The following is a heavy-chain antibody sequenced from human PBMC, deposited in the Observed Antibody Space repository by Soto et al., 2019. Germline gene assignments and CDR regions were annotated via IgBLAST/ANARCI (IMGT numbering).Heavy chain of an antibody. CDR1: GGTFSSYA. CDR3: AKCPDPYSSSNYYYYGMDV. D-gene: IGHD6-6*01. Sequence: QVQLVQSGAEVKKPGSSVKVSCKASGGTFSSYAITWVRQAPGQGLEWMGRIIPIFGTTNYAQKFQGRVTXPXDXXPSTAYMDLSSLRSADTAVYSCAKCPDPYSSSNYYYYGMDVWGQGTTVTVSS. V-gene: IGHV1-69*15. J-gene: IGHJ6*02. CDR2: IIPIFGTT.